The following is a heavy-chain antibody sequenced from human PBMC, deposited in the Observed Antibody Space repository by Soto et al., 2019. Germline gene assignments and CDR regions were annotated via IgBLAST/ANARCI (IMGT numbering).Heavy chain of an antibody. CDR3: ASQTGYSRFIQL. J-gene: IGHJ1*01. CDR2: IYYSGST. D-gene: IGHD6-13*01. V-gene: IGHV4-30-4*01. Sequence: SETLSLTCTVSGGSISSGDYYWSWIRQPPGKGLEWIGYIYYSGSTYYNPSLKSRVTISVDTSKNQFSLKLSSVTAADTAVYYCASQTGYSRFIQLSGQGTLVTVSS. CDR1: GGSISSGDYY.